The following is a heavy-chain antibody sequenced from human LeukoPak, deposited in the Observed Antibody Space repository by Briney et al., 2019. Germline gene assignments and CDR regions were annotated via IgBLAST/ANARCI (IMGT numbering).Heavy chain of an antibody. J-gene: IGHJ5*02. CDR3: ARSLYDFWSGYFGFDP. V-gene: IGHV5-51*04. D-gene: IGHD3-3*01. CDR2: IYPGDSDT. CDR1: GYSFTSYW. Sequence: GESLKISCKGSGYSFTSYWIGWVRQMPGKGLEWMGIIYPGDSDTRYSPSFQGQVTISADKPISTAYLQWSSLKASDTAMYYCARSLYDFWSGYFGFDPWGQGTLVTVSS.